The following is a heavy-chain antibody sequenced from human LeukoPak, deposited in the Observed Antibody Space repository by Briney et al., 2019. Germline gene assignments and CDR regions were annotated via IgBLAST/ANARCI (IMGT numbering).Heavy chain of an antibody. Sequence: SGGSLRLSCAASEFTFSSYGMSWVRQAPGKGLEWVSGISGSGGSTYYADSVKGRFTISRDNAKNSLYLQMNSLRAEDTAVYYCAKESSIAARLVPYNWFDPWGQGTLVTVSS. V-gene: IGHV3-23*01. J-gene: IGHJ5*02. CDR3: AKESSIAARLVPYNWFDP. D-gene: IGHD6-6*01. CDR1: EFTFSSYG. CDR2: ISGSGGST.